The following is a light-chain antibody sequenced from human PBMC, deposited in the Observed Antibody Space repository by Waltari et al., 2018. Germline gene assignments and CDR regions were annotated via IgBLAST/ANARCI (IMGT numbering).Light chain of an antibody. CDR2: DVP. V-gene: IGLV2-14*03. Sequence: QSALTQPVSVSGSPGQSITISCTGTSSDVGGYNYVAWYQQHPNKAPKVIIYDVPNRPFGVSNRFSGSKSGSTASLTISGLQTEDEAYYYCSSYTTRSILLFGGGTKVTVL. J-gene: IGLJ2*01. CDR3: SSYTTRSILL. CDR1: SSDVGGYNY.